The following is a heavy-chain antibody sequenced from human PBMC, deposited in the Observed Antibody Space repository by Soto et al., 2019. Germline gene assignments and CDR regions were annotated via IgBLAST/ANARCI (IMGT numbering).Heavy chain of an antibody. D-gene: IGHD3-3*01. CDR3: ARGGQYSYYGFLYVGMDV. CDR2: ISAHNGNT. CDR1: GYTFTSYG. Sequence: ASVKVSCKASGYTFTSYGISWVRQAPGQGLEWMGWISAHNGNTNYAQNFQGRVTMTTDRSTSTASMDLRSLRSDDTAIYYCARGGQYSYYGFLYVGMDVWGQGTTVTVSS. V-gene: IGHV1-18*01. J-gene: IGHJ6*02.